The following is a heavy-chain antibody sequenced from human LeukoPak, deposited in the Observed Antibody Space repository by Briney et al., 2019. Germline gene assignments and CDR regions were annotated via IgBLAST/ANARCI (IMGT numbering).Heavy chain of an antibody. J-gene: IGHJ4*02. V-gene: IGHV3-23*01. Sequence: GGSLRLSCAASGCTFSRDAMSGGREAPEEGREWVSPICGGVGSTYYAASGKGRFTFSGDNSKNRLYLQMNSMRAEDTAVYYCANRGRYSGYDLQTRWYENWGQGTLVTVSS. D-gene: IGHD5-12*01. CDR3: ANRGRYSGYDLQTRWYEN. CDR1: GCTFSRDA. CDR2: ICGGVGST.